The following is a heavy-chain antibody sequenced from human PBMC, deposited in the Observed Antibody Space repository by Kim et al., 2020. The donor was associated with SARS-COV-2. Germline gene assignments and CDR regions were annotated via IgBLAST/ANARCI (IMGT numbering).Heavy chain of an antibody. D-gene: IGHD6-6*01. Sequence: GGSLRLSCAASGFTFSSYGMHWVRQAPGKGLEWVAVISYDGSNKYYADSVKGRFTISRDNSKNTLYLQMNSLRAEDTAVYYCAKNSDWQLVGNAFDIWGQGTMVTVSS. CDR3: AKNSDWQLVGNAFDI. CDR1: GFTFSSYG. J-gene: IGHJ3*02. CDR2: ISYDGSNK. V-gene: IGHV3-30*18.